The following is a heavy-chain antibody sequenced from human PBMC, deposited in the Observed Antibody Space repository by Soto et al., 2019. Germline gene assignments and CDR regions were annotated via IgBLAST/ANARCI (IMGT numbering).Heavy chain of an antibody. CDR3: ARGIRYGSGSYYFDY. Sequence: ASVKVSCKASGGTFSSYAISWVRQAPGQGLEWMGGIIPIFGTANYAQKFQGRVTITADESTSTAYMELSSLRSEDTAVYYCARGIRYGSGSYYFDYWGQGTLVTVSS. D-gene: IGHD3-10*01. J-gene: IGHJ4*02. CDR1: GGTFSSYA. CDR2: IIPIFGTA. V-gene: IGHV1-69*13.